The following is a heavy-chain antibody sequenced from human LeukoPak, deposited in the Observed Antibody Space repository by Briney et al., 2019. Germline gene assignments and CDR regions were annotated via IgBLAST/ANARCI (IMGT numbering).Heavy chain of an antibody. J-gene: IGHJ4*02. Sequence: RPGESLKISCKGSGYSFANYWIAWVRQMPGKGLEWMGIIYPGDSDTIYSPSFQGQVTISADKSISTAYLQWSSLRASDTAMYYCARQDGSASYFFDYCSQGTLVTVSS. CDR1: GYSFANYW. CDR2: IYPGDSDT. D-gene: IGHD1-26*01. V-gene: IGHV5-51*01. CDR3: ARQDGSASYFFDY.